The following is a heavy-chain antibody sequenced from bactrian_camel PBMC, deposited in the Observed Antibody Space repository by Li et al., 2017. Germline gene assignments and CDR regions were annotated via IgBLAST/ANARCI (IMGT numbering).Heavy chain of an antibody. Sequence: VQLVESGGGSVQSGQSLRLSCVASRPPHPRHGGFCMAWFRQGPGKAREGVAGIDRYGSTTYADSVKARFTISQDSAKNTAILQMTDLKPEDSAMYYCAANSGRYGGTCESHIGMDYWGKGTQVTVS. D-gene: IGHD6*01. CDR1: RPPHPRHGGFC. CDR2: IDRYGST. J-gene: IGHJ7*01. V-gene: IGHV3S53*01.